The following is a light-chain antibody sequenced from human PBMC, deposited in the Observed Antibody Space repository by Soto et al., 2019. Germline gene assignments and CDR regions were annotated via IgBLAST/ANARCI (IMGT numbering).Light chain of an antibody. CDR1: QSVSSTY. Sequence: EIVLTQSPGTLSLSPGERATLSCRASQSVSSTYLAWYQQKPDQAPRLLIYDASSRATGIPDKFIGSGSGSDFSLTISRLEPEDSAMYYCQQYGKSPGFFTFGPGTKVDIK. CDR2: DAS. V-gene: IGKV3-20*01. CDR3: QQYGKSPGFFT. J-gene: IGKJ3*01.